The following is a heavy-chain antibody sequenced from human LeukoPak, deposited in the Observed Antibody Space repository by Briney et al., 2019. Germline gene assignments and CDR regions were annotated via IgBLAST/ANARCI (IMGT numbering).Heavy chain of an antibody. Sequence: SETLSLTCTVSGGSISSGGYYWSWIRQPPGKGLEWIGYIYHSGSTYYNPSLKSRVTISVDRSKNQFSLKLSSVTAADTAVYYCARDLLYCGGDCYSWGQGTLVTVSS. CDR2: IYHSGST. D-gene: IGHD2-21*01. CDR1: GGSISSGGYY. J-gene: IGHJ5*02. CDR3: ARDLLYCGGDCYS. V-gene: IGHV4-30-2*01.